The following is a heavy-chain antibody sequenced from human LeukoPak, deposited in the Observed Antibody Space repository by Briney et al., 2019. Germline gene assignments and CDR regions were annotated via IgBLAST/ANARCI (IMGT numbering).Heavy chain of an antibody. Sequence: ASVKVSCKASGYTFTSYGISWVRQAPGQGPEWMGWISAYNGNTNYAQKLQGRVTMTTDTSTSTAYMELRSLRSDDTAVYYCARDRVVVVPAAMGYFDLWGRGTLVTVSS. CDR2: ISAYNGNT. V-gene: IGHV1-18*04. J-gene: IGHJ2*01. D-gene: IGHD2-2*01. CDR1: GYTFTSYG. CDR3: ARDRVVVVPAAMGYFDL.